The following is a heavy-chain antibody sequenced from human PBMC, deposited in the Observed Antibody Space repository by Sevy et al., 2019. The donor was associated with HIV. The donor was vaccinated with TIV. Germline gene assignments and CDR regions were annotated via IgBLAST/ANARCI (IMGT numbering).Heavy chain of an antibody. CDR3: ARDQHDYGGNLRTGWFDP. Sequence: GGSLRLSCAASGFTFSSYAMHWVRQAPGKGLEWVAVISYDGSNKYYADSVKGRFTFSRDNSKNTLYLQMNSLRAEDTAVYYCARDQHDYGGNLRTGWFDPWGQGTLVTVSS. CDR1: GFTFSSYA. CDR2: ISYDGSNK. D-gene: IGHD4-17*01. V-gene: IGHV3-30-3*01. J-gene: IGHJ5*02.